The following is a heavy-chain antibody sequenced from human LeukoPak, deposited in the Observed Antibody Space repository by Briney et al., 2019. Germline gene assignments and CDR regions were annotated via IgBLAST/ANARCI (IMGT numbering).Heavy chain of an antibody. CDR2: IYPRDGST. CDR3: ARDQEGFDY. V-gene: IGHV1-46*01. CDR1: GYTFTSNY. J-gene: IGHJ4*02. Sequence: ASVTVSFKASGYTFTSNYIHWVRQAPGQGLEWMGMIYPRDGSTSYAQKFQGRVTVTRDTSTSTVHMELSGLRSEDTAVYYCARDQEGFDYWGQGTLVTVSS.